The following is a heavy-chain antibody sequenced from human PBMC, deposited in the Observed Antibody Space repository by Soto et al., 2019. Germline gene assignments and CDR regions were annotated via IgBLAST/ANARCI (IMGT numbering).Heavy chain of an antibody. CDR1: GYTFTSYA. CDR3: ARDVSPYDFWSGYYRYYYYYGMDV. Sequence: ASVKVSCKASGYTFTSYAMHWVRQAPGQRLEWMGWINAGNGTTKYSQKFQGRVTITRDTSASTAYMELSSLRSEDTAVYYCARDVSPYDFWSGYYRYYYYYGMDVWGQGTTVTSP. CDR2: INAGNGTT. V-gene: IGHV1-3*01. J-gene: IGHJ6*02. D-gene: IGHD3-3*01.